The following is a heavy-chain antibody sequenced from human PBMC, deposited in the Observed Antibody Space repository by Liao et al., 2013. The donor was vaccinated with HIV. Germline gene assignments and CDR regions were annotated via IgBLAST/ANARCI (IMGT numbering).Heavy chain of an antibody. CDR3: ARGSKRRRAFDV. V-gene: IGHV4-34*01. CDR2: INHSGST. Sequence: QVQLQQWGAGLLKPSETLSLACAVYGGSFSGYNWTWIRQSPGRGLEWIGEINHSGSTNYIPSLKSRVTISVDTSKNQFSLNLTSVTAADTAVFYCARGSKRRRAFDVWGPGTLVTVSS. CDR1: GGSFSGYN. J-gene: IGHJ3*01.